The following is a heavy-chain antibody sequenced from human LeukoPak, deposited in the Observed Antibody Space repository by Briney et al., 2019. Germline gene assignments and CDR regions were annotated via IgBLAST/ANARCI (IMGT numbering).Heavy chain of an antibody. J-gene: IGHJ6*03. D-gene: IGHD3-22*01. CDR1: GYTFTSYG. CDR3: ARDSSGYDSSGYRGTYYYYYYMDV. CDR2: ISAYNGNT. V-gene: IGHV1-18*01. Sequence: ASVKVSCKASGYTFTSYGISWVRQAPGQGLEWMGWISAYNGNTNYAQKLQGRVTMTTDTSTSTAYMELRSLRSDDTAVYYCARDSSGYDSSGYRGTYYYYYYMDVWGKGTTVTVSS.